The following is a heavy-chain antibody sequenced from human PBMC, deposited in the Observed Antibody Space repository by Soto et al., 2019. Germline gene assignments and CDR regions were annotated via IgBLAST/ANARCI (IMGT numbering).Heavy chain of an antibody. CDR1: GGTFSSYA. V-gene: IGHV1-18*01. Sequence: GASVKVSCKASGGTFSSYAISWVRQAPGQGLEWMGGISAYIGNTNYAQKLQGRVTMTTDTYTSTAYMGLRSLGSDDTAVYYCASGWFGEFVYYFDYWGQGTLVTVSS. CDR3: ASGWFGEFVYYFDY. CDR2: ISAYIGNT. D-gene: IGHD3-10*01. J-gene: IGHJ4*02.